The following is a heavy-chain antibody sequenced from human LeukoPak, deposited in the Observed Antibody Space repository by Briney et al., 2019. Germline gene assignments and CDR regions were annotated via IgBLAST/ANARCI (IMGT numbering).Heavy chain of an antibody. CDR3: ARNSHYYDSSGYYLDY. Sequence: SETLSLTCTVSGGSISSYYWSWIRRPAGKGLEWIGRIYTSGSTNYNPSLKSRVTMSVDTSKNQFSLKLSSVTAADTAVYYCARNSHYYDSSGYYLDYWGQGTLVTVSS. CDR2: IYTSGST. D-gene: IGHD3-22*01. CDR1: GGSISSYY. J-gene: IGHJ4*02. V-gene: IGHV4-4*07.